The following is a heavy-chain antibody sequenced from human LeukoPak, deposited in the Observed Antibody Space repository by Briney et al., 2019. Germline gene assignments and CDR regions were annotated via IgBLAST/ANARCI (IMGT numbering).Heavy chain of an antibody. CDR2: IYHSGST. CDR1: GGSISSGGYS. D-gene: IGHD1-26*01. V-gene: IGHV4-30-2*01. Sequence: SQTLSLTCAVSGGSISSGGYSWSWIRQPPGKGLEWIGYIYHSGSTYYNPSLKSRVTISVDRSKNQFSLKLSSVTAADTAVYYCARGGPRRSYLGLASPPDWFDPWGQGTLVTVSS. J-gene: IGHJ5*02. CDR3: ARGGPRRSYLGLASPPDWFDP.